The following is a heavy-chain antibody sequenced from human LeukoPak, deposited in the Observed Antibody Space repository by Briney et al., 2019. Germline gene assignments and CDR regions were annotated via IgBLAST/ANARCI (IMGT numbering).Heavy chain of an antibody. V-gene: IGHV4-38-2*01. D-gene: IGHD6-13*01. CDR3: ASRPRIAAAGTIDY. Sequence: KPSETLSLTCAVSGYSISSGYYWGWIRQPPGKGLEWIGSIYHSGSTYYSPSLKSRVTISVDTSKNQFSLKLSSVTAADTAVYYCASRPRIAAAGTIDYWGQGTLVTVSS. CDR2: IYHSGST. CDR1: GYSISSGYY. J-gene: IGHJ4*02.